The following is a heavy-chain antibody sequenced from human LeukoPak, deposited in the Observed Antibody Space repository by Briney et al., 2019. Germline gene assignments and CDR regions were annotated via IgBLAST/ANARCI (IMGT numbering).Heavy chain of an antibody. CDR3: SRRFYYDRSGYSEY. V-gene: IGHV1-69*06. Sequence: ASVKVSCKAPAGTISNFTITWVRQAPGQGLEWMGGILPVFGTANYAQKFQGRVTFTADISTRTDYMEFSSLRSDDTAVYYCSRRFYYDRSGYSEYWGQGTLISVSS. D-gene: IGHD3-22*01. CDR2: ILPVFGTA. J-gene: IGHJ4*02. CDR1: AGTISNFT.